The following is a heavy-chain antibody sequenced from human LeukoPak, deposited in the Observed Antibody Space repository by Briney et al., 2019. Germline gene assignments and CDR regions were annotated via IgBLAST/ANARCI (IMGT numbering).Heavy chain of an antibody. V-gene: IGHV3-9*03. J-gene: IGHJ4*02. CDR2: ISWNSGSI. CDR3: AKSRDYGDYSLTE. Sequence: PGGSLRLSCAASGFTFSDYWMHWVRQAPGKGLEWVSGISWNSGSIGYADSVKGRFTISRDNAKNSLYLQMNSLRAEDMALYYCAKSRDYGDYSLTEWGQGTLVTVSS. CDR1: GFTFSDYW. D-gene: IGHD4-17*01.